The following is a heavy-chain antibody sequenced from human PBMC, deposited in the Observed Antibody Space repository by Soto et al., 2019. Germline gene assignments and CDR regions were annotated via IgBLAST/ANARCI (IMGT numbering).Heavy chain of an antibody. J-gene: IGHJ4*02. D-gene: IGHD2-15*01. Sequence: QVQLVQSGAEVKKHGASGKVSCKASGYTFTSYGISWVRQAPGQGLEWMGWISAYNVNKNYAQKLQGRVTMTTDTSTSTAYMELRSLRSDDTAVYDCARDRPSPYCSGGSCYSGGDFDYWGQGTLVTVSS. CDR3: ARDRPSPYCSGGSCYSGGDFDY. V-gene: IGHV1-18*01. CDR2: ISAYNVNK. CDR1: GYTFTSYG.